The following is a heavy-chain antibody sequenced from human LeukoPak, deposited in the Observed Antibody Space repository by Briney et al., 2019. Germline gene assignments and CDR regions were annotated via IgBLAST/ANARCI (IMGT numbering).Heavy chain of an antibody. CDR1: GGSISNYY. J-gene: IGHJ4*02. CDR2: ISYSGST. Sequence: SETLSLTCTVSGGSISNYYWSWIRQPPGEELEWIGDISYSGSTTYKPSLISRVTISVDTSKNQFSLKLNSVTAADTAVYYCARAPPGIGYYFDNWGQGTLVTVSS. CDR3: ARAPPGIGYYFDN. V-gene: IGHV4-59*01. D-gene: IGHD1-14*01.